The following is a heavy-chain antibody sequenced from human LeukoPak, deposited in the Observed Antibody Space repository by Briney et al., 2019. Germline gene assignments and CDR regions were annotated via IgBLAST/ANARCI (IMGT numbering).Heavy chain of an antibody. CDR3: AKPQHIVVVGDAFDI. Sequence: ASVKVSCKVSGHTLTKLSIQWVRQAPGKGLEWMGGFDPEDGEAIYAQNLQGRVTVTGDTSTDTAYMELRSLRSDDTAVYYCAKPQHIVVVGDAFDIWGQGTVVTVSS. J-gene: IGHJ3*02. CDR2: FDPEDGEA. CDR1: GHTLTKLS. V-gene: IGHV1-24*01. D-gene: IGHD2-15*01.